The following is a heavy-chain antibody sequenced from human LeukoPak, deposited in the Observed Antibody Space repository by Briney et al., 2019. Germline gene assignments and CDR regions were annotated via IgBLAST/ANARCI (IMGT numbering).Heavy chain of an antibody. CDR2: IRYDGSNK. J-gene: IGHJ4*02. Sequence: GGSLRLSCAASGFTFSSYGMHWVRQAPGKGLEWVAFIRYDGSNKYYADSAKGRFTISRDNSKNTLYLQMNSLRAEDTAVYYCAKNWGNYFDYWGQGTLVTVSS. D-gene: IGHD7-27*01. CDR1: GFTFSSYG. CDR3: AKNWGNYFDY. V-gene: IGHV3-30*02.